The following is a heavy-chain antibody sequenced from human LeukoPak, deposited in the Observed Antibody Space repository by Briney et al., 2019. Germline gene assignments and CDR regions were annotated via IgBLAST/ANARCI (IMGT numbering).Heavy chain of an antibody. Sequence: GGSLRLSCVASGFTFSDYSMSWVRQAPGKGLEWVAVLRYDGTNKYYADSVKGRFTISRDNSKNTLYLQMNSLRAEDTAVYYCARRGLGPFDYWGQGTLVTVSS. J-gene: IGHJ4*02. CDR1: GFTFSDYS. CDR3: ARRGLGPFDY. CDR2: LRYDGTNK. D-gene: IGHD1-26*01. V-gene: IGHV3-33*08.